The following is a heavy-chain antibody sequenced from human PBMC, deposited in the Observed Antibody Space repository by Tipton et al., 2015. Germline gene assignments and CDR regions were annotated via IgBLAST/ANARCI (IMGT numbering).Heavy chain of an antibody. CDR3: VTTRTTVTSEYYGMDV. V-gene: IGHV1-69*01. Sequence: QSGAEVKKPGSSVKVSCKASGGSSMTYAISWVRQAPGQGLEWMGGIIPFFGTTKSAQKFQGRITITADDSTRTGYMELNSLKSEDTAVYFCVTTRTTVTSEYYGMDVWGQGTTVTVSS. CDR1: GGSSMTYA. CDR2: IIPFFGTT. J-gene: IGHJ6*02. D-gene: IGHD4-11*01.